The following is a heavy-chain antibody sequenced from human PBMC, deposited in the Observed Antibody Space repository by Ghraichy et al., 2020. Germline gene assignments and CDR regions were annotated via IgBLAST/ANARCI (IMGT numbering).Heavy chain of an antibody. Sequence: GESLNISCAASGFTFSSYAMSWVRQAPGKGLEWVSAISGSGGSTYYADSVKGRFTISRDNSKNTLYLQMNSLRAEDTAVYYCAKAPDSSGYYYFDYWGQGTLVTVSS. V-gene: IGHV3-23*01. CDR3: AKAPDSSGYYYFDY. J-gene: IGHJ4*02. D-gene: IGHD3-22*01. CDR2: ISGSGGST. CDR1: GFTFSSYA.